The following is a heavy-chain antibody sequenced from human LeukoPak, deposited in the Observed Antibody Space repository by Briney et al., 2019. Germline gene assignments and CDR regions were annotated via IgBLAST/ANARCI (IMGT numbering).Heavy chain of an antibody. CDR1: GGSISSYY. J-gene: IGHJ5*02. D-gene: IGHD6-13*01. Sequence: SETLSLTCTVSGGSISSYYWSWIRQPPGKGLEWIGYIYYSGSTNYNPSLKSRVTISVDTSKNQFSLKLSSVTAADTAVHYCARAGRAAGWFDPWGQGTLITVSS. CDR2: IYYSGST. V-gene: IGHV4-59*01. CDR3: ARAGRAAGWFDP.